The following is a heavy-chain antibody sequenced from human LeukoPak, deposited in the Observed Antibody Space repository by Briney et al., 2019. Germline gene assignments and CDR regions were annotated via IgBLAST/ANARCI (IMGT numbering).Heavy chain of an antibody. CDR2: IRYDGSKE. D-gene: IGHD3-22*01. CDR1: GFTFSSYG. V-gene: IGHV3-30*02. Sequence: PGGSLRLSCAASGFTFSSYGMDWVRQAPGKGLEWASYIRYDGSKEYYADSVKGRFTISRDNAKNSLYLQMNSLRAEDTAVYYCARDPLYYYDSSGPNAFDIWGQGTMVTVSS. J-gene: IGHJ3*02. CDR3: ARDPLYYYDSSGPNAFDI.